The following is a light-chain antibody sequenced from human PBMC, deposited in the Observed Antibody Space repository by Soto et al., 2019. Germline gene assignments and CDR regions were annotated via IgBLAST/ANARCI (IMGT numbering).Light chain of an antibody. CDR3: QHFYTYPHT. J-gene: IGKJ2*01. CDR2: EAS. CDR1: QSVSSY. Sequence: EIVLTQSPATLSLSPGERATLSCRASQSVSSYLAWYQQKPGQAPRLLIYEASNRATAIPARFSGSGSGTDFTLTISSLEPEDFAVYYCQHFYTYPHTFGQGTKVEV. V-gene: IGKV3-11*01.